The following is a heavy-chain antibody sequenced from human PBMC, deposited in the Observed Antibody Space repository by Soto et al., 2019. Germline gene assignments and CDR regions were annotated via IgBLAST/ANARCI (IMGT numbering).Heavy chain of an antibody. V-gene: IGHV1-18*04. Sequence: ASVKVSCKASGYTFTSYVISWVRQAPGQGLEWMGWISAYNGNTNYAQKLQGRVTMTTDTSTSTAYMELRSLRSDDTAVYYCARDTEGSGSYWYYYGMDVWGQGTTVTVSS. CDR2: ISAYNGNT. D-gene: IGHD1-26*01. CDR3: ARDTEGSGSYWYYYGMDV. CDR1: GYTFTSYV. J-gene: IGHJ6*02.